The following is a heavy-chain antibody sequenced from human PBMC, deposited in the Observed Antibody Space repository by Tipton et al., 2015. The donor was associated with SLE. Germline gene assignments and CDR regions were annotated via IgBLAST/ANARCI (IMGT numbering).Heavy chain of an antibody. Sequence: TLSLTCTVSGGSFNTYYWTWIRQAPGKGLEWIGYVDYIGSTYYNPSLKSRVTISIDTSKNQFSLKLRSVIAADTAVYYCARDPSSGWYGDCFDYWGQGTLVTVSS. CDR3: ARDPSSGWYGDCFDY. D-gene: IGHD6-19*01. CDR2: VDYIGST. V-gene: IGHV4-59*12. CDR1: GGSFNTYY. J-gene: IGHJ4*02.